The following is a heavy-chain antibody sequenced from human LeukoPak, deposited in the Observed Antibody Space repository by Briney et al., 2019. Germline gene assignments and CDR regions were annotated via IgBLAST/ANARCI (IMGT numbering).Heavy chain of an antibody. Sequence: HPGRSLRLSCAASGFTFSNYGMHWVRQAPGKGLEWVAVISFDGGNKFYADSVKGRFTVSRDNSKNTLYLQLGSVRVEDTALYYCARDWYLFDYWGQGSLVTVSS. J-gene: IGHJ4*02. CDR1: GFTFSNYG. D-gene: IGHD6-13*01. CDR2: ISFDGGNK. V-gene: IGHV3-30*03. CDR3: ARDWYLFDY.